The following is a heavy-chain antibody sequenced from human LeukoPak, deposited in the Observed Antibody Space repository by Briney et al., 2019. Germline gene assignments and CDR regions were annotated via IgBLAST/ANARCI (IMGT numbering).Heavy chain of an antibody. CDR3: ARDGIDGGSYLAFDI. Sequence: ASVKVSCKASGYTFTSYYMHWVRRAPGQRLEWMGWINAGNGNTKYSQEFQGRVTITRDTSASTAYMELSSLRSEDMAVYYCARDGIDGGSYLAFDIWGQGTMVTVSS. V-gene: IGHV1-3*03. J-gene: IGHJ3*02. D-gene: IGHD1-26*01. CDR2: INAGNGNT. CDR1: GYTFTSYY.